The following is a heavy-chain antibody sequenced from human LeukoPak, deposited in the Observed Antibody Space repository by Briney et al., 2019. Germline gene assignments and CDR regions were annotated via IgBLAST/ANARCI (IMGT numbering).Heavy chain of an antibody. CDR2: INADSGGT. CDR3: ARAARDRYSSSWFD. Sequence: ASVKVSCKASGYTFIGYSMHWVRQAPGQRLEWMGWINADSGGTKYSQKFQGWVTITRDTSISTAYMELSRLRSDDTAVYYCARAARDRYSSSWFDWGQGTLVTVSS. V-gene: IGHV1-2*04. CDR1: GYTFIGYS. J-gene: IGHJ4*02. D-gene: IGHD6-13*01.